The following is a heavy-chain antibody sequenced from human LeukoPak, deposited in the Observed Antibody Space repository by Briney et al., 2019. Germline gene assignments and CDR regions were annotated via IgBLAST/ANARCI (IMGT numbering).Heavy chain of an antibody. J-gene: IGHJ4*02. CDR1: GFTFSSYW. CDR3: ARDGRLINYYGSGSYGRRVRPGYDY. CDR2: IKQDGSEK. Sequence: GGSLRLSCAASGFTFSSYWMSWVRQAPGKGLEWVANIKQDGSEKYYVDSVKGRFTISRDNAKNSLYLQMNSLRAEDTAVYYCARDGRLINYYGSGSYGRRVRPGYDYWGQGTLVTVSS. D-gene: IGHD3-10*01. V-gene: IGHV3-7*01.